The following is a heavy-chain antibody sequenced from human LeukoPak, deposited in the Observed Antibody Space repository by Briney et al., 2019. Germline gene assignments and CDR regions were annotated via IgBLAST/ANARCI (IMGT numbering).Heavy chain of an antibody. CDR2: INPNSGGT. CDR3: AREGYCSGGSCYLHFDY. V-gene: IGHV1-2*06. D-gene: IGHD2-15*01. Sequence: ASVNVSCKASGYTFTGYHMHWERQAPGQGLEWMGRINPNSGGTNYAQKFQGRVTMTRDTSISTAYMELSRLRSDDTAVYYCAREGYCSGGSCYLHFDYWGQGTLVTVSS. CDR1: GYTFTGYH. J-gene: IGHJ4*02.